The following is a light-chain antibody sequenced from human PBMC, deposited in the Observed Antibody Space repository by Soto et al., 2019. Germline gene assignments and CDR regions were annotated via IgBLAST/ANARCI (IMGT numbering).Light chain of an antibody. CDR2: STN. CDR3: VLYMGSGIWV. V-gene: IGLV8-61*01. J-gene: IGLJ3*02. Sequence: QAVVTQEPSFSVSPGGTVTLTCALSSGSVSTTYYPSWYQQTPGQTPRALIYSTNTRSSGVPDRFSGSILGSKAALTITGAQADDESDYYCVLYMGSGIWVFGGGTK. CDR1: SGSVSTTYY.